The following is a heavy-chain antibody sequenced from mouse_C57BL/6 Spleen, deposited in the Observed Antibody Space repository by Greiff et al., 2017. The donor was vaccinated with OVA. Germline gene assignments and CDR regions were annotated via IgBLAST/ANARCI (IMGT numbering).Heavy chain of an antibody. D-gene: IGHD2-3*01. CDR1: GFNIKDDY. J-gene: IGHJ1*03. CDR2: IDPENGDT. V-gene: IGHV14-4*01. Sequence: EVQLQQSGAELVRPGASVKLSCTASGFNIKDDYMHWVKQRPEQGLEWIGWIDPENGDTEYASKFQGKATITADTSSNTAYLQLSSLTSEDTAVYYCTRGWLHWYFDVWGTGTTVTVSS. CDR3: TRGWLHWYFDV.